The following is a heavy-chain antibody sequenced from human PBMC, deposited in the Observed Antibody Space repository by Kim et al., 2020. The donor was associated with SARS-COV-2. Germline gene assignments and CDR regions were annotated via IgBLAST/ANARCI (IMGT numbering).Heavy chain of an antibody. D-gene: IGHD4-17*01. J-gene: IGHJ6*02. CDR3: ARERVMTTGTTLNYYGMDV. Sequence: SETLSLTCTVSGGSISSGGYYWSWIRQHPGKGLEWIGYIYYSGSTYYNPSLKSRVTISVDTPKNQFSLKLSSVTAADTAVYYCARERVMTTGTTLNYYGMDVWGPGTTVTVSS. CDR2: IYYSGST. CDR1: GGSISSGGYY. V-gene: IGHV4-31*03.